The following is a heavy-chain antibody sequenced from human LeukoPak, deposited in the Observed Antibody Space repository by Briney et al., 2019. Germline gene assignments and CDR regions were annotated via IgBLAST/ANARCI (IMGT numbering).Heavy chain of an antibody. V-gene: IGHV3-48*04. J-gene: IGHJ4*02. CDR3: ARVSCTTSCYIFDY. D-gene: IGHD2-2*02. CDR1: GFTFSSYS. CDR2: ISSSGSTI. Sequence: GGSLRLSCAASGFTFSSYSMNWVRQAPGKGLEWVSYISSSGSTIYYADSVKGRFTISRDNAKNSLYLQMNSLRAEDTAVYYCARVSCTTSCYIFDYWGQGTLVTVSS.